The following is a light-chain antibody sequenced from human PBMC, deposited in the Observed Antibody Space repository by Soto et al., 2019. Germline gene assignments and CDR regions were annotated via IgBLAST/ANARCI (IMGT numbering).Light chain of an antibody. CDR3: QQYGGSPRT. CDR2: GAS. V-gene: IGKV3-20*01. J-gene: IGKJ1*01. CDR1: QSFASTY. Sequence: EIVLTQSPGTLSLSPGERATLPCRASQSFASTYLVWYQQRPGQPPRLLMYGASSRATGIPDRFSGSASGTDFTLTISRLEPEDFAVYYCQQYGGSPRTFGQGTQVEMK.